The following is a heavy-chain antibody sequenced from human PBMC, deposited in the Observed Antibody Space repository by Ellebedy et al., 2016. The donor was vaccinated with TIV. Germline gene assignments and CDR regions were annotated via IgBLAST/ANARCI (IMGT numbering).Heavy chain of an antibody. Sequence: AASVKVSCKASGGTFSSYAISWVRQAPGQGLEWMGRIIPILGIANYAQKFQGRVTITADKSTSTAYMELNSLRSEDTAVYYCTFALGPIVGADYWGQGTLVTVSS. J-gene: IGHJ4*02. D-gene: IGHD1-26*01. CDR2: IIPILGIA. V-gene: IGHV1-69*04. CDR3: TFALGPIVGADY. CDR1: GGTFSSYA.